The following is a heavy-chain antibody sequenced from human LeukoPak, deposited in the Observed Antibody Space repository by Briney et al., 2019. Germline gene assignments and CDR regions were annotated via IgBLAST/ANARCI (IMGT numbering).Heavy chain of an antibody. V-gene: IGHV1-2*02. CDR1: GYTFTGYY. J-gene: IGHJ4*02. Sequence: ASVKVSCKASGYTFTGYYMHWVRQAPGQGLEWMGWINPNSGGTNYAQKFQGRVTMTTDTSTSTAYMELRSLRSDDTAVYYCARLDGDYVGDYWGQGTLVTVSS. CDR3: ARLDGDYVGDY. CDR2: INPNSGGT. D-gene: IGHD4-17*01.